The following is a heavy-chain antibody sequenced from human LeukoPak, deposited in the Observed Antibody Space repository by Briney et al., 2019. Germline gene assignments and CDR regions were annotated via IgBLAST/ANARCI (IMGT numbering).Heavy chain of an antibody. D-gene: IGHD3-22*01. CDR1: GYTFTSYY. Sequence: ASVKVSCKAPGYTFTSYYMHWVRQAPGQGLEWMGIINPSGGSTSYAQKFQGRVTMTRDTSTSTVYMELSSLRSEDTAVYYCAREDDSSGYYFRYYYYYGMDVWGQGTTVTVSS. CDR3: AREDDSSGYYFRYYYYYGMDV. J-gene: IGHJ6*02. CDR2: INPSGGST. V-gene: IGHV1-46*01.